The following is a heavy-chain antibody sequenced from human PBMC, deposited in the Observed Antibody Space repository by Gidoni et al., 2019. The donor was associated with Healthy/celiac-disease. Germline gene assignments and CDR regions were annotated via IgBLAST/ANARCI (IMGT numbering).Heavy chain of an antibody. CDR3: ARRPRLRYFDWLTGNWFDP. J-gene: IGHJ5*02. Sequence: QVQLQQWGAGLLKPSETLSLTCAVYGGSFSGYYWSWIRQPPGKGLEWFGEINHSGSTNYNPSLKRRVTISVDTSKNQFSLKLSSVTAADTAVYYCARRPRLRYFDWLTGNWFDPWGQGTLVTVSS. D-gene: IGHD3-9*01. CDR2: INHSGST. V-gene: IGHV4-34*01. CDR1: GGSFSGYY.